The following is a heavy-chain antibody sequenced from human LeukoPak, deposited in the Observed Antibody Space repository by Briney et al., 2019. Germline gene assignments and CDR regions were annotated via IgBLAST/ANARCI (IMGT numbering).Heavy chain of an antibody. CDR3: VRYTVYFDY. CDR1: GGSFSGYY. CDR2: INHSGST. J-gene: IGHJ4*02. D-gene: IGHD4-11*01. V-gene: IGHV4-34*01. Sequence: PSETLSLTCAVYGGSFSGYYWSWIRQPPGKGLEWIGEINHSGSTNSNPSLKSRVTISVDTSKNQFTLKLSSVTAADTAVYYCVRYTVYFDYWGQGTLVTVSS.